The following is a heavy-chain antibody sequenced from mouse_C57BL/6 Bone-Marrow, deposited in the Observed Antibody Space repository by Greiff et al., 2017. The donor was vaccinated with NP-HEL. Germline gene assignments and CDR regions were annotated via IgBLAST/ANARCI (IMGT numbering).Heavy chain of an antibody. D-gene: IGHD2-4*01. CDR2: IRSKSSNYAT. Sequence: EVQLVESGGGLVQPKGSLKLSCAASGFTFNTYAMHWVRQAPGKGLEWVARIRSKSSNYATYYADSVKDRFTISRDDSESMLYLQMNNLKTEDTAKYYGDRAPQGDDYAYFDVWGTGTTVTVSS. J-gene: IGHJ1*03. CDR1: GFTFNTYA. V-gene: IGHV10-3*01. CDR3: DRAPQGDDYAYFDV.